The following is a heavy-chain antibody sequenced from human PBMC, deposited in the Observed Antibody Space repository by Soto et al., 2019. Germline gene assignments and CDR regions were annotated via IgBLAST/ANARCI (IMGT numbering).Heavy chain of an antibody. D-gene: IGHD3-22*01. CDR2: IYSSRRT. J-gene: IGHJ3*01. CDR1: GGSILSSIYS. CDR3: GNPVSSGYQAFDV. V-gene: IGHV4-39*01. Sequence: QLQLQESGPGLVKPSETMSLTCTVSGGSILSSIYSLGWIRQPPGKGLEWIGSIYSSRRTSYNPSLKSRVTISVDTSKNQFSLKLSSVTAADTAVYYCGNPVSSGYQAFDVWGQGTMVTVSS.